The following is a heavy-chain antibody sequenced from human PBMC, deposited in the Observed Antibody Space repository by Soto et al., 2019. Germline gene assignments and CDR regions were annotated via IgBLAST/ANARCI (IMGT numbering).Heavy chain of an antibody. V-gene: IGHV3-23*01. CDR2: ISGSGGST. CDR3: AKGGRGYEIDY. D-gene: IGHD1-26*01. CDR1: GFTFTNYA. Sequence: EVQLLESGGGLVQPGGSLRLSCAASGFTFTNYAMSWVRQAPGKGLEWVSVISGSGGSTYYADSVKGRFTISRDNSKNTVYLQMNSLRAEDTAVYYCAKGGRGYEIDYWGQGTLVTVSS. J-gene: IGHJ4*02.